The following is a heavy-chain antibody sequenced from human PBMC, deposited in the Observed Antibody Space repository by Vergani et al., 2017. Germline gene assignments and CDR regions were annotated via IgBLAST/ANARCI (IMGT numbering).Heavy chain of an antibody. CDR1: GFTFSSYG. D-gene: IGHD6-19*01. Sequence: QVQLVESGGGVVQPGRSLRLSCAASGFTFSSYGMHWVRQAPGKGLEWVAVIWYDGSNKYYADSVKGRFTISRDNSKNTLYLQMNSLRAEDTAVYYCARDLSVMQWLGKGDVFDIWGQGTMVTVSS. CDR2: IWYDGSNK. J-gene: IGHJ3*02. V-gene: IGHV3-33*01. CDR3: ARDLSVMQWLGKGDVFDI.